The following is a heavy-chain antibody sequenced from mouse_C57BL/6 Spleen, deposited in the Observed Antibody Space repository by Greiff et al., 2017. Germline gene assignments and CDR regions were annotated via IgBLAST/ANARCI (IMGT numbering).Heavy chain of an antibody. CDR3: ARDDPPGSSYGVAY. J-gene: IGHJ3*01. D-gene: IGHD1-1*01. V-gene: IGHV3-6*01. CDR1: GYSITSGYY. Sequence: EVKLMESGPGLVKPSQSLSLTCSVTGYSITSGYYWNWIRQFPGNKLEWMGYISYDGSNNYNPSLKNRISITRDTSKNQFFLNLNSVTTEDTATYYWARDDPPGSSYGVAYWGQGTLVTVSA. CDR2: ISYDGSN.